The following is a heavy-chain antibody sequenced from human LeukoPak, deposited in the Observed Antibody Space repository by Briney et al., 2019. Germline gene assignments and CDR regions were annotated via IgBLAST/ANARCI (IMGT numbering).Heavy chain of an antibody. V-gene: IGHV3-48*01. D-gene: IGHD1/OR15-1a*01. CDR3: ARDREHKNFFYGMDV. Sequence: GGSLRLSCAASGFIFSNLGMNWVRQAPGKGLEWVSHISSRSSVMYYADSVKGRITISRDDAKNSLYLQLNSLRAEDTAVYYCARDREHKNFFYGMDVWGQGTTVTVSS. CDR2: ISSRSSVM. J-gene: IGHJ6*02. CDR1: GFIFSNLG.